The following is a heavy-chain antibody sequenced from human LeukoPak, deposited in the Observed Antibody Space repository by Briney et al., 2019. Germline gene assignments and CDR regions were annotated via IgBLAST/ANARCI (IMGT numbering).Heavy chain of an antibody. V-gene: IGHV4-34*01. CDR1: GGSFSGYY. CDR2: INHSGST. J-gene: IGHJ3*02. D-gene: IGHD2-21*02. CDR3: ARGHLVVVTANRPGAFDI. Sequence: SETLSLTCAVYGGSFSGYYWSWIRQPPGKGLEWIGEINHSGSTNYNPSIKSRVTISVDTSKNQFSLKLSSVTAADTAVYYCARGHLVVVTANRPGAFDIWGQGTMVTVSS.